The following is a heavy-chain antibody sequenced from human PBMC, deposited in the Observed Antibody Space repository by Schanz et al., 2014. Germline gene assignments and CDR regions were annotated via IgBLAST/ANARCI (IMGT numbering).Heavy chain of an antibody. CDR3: VPMSIAAH. J-gene: IGHJ4*02. CDR1: GFTFRNYG. V-gene: IGHV3-7*01. D-gene: IGHD6-6*01. Sequence: EVQLLESGGGLVQPGGSLRLSCAASGFTFRNYGMSWVRQAPGQGLEWVANIKQDGSEKYYVDSVKGRFTISRDNAKNSLYLQMNSLTAEDTAVYYCVPMSIAAHWGQGTLVTVSS. CDR2: IKQDGSEK.